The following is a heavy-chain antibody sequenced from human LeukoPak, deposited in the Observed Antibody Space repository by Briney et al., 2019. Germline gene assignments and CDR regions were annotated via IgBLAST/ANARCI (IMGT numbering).Heavy chain of an antibody. CDR2: IYSGGST. J-gene: IGHJ4*02. V-gene: IGHV3-53*01. D-gene: IGHD4-23*01. CDR1: GFTVSSNY. CDR3: ARVGSRWALDY. Sequence: GGSLRLSCAASGFTVSSNYMSWVRQAPGKGLEWVSVIYSGGSTYYADSVKGRFTISRDNSKNTLYLQMNSLRAEDTAVYYCARVGSRWALDYWGQGTLVTVSS.